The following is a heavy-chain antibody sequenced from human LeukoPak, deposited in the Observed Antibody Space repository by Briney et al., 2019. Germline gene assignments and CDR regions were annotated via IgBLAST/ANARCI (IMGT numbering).Heavy chain of an antibody. V-gene: IGHV4-59*01. Sequence: PSETLSLTCTVSGGSISSYYWSWIRQPPGKGLEWIGYIYYSGSTNYNPSLKSRVTISVDTSKNQFSLKLSSVTAADTAVYYCARDGRLYGDYYFDYWGQGTLVTVSS. D-gene: IGHD4-17*01. CDR2: IYYSGST. CDR3: ARDGRLYGDYYFDY. CDR1: GGSISSYY. J-gene: IGHJ4*02.